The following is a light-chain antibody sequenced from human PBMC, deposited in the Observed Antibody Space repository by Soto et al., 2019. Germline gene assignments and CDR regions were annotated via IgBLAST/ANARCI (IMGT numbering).Light chain of an antibody. CDR3: QQFATSPLT. V-gene: IGKV3-20*01. CDR2: GAS. Sequence: ENVFTQSPGTLSLSPGQRATLSCRASQSLSSSYLAWYQQKPGQAPRLLIYGASRRATGIPDRFSGSGSGTDFTLTISRLEPEDFAVYYCQQFATSPLTFGGGTKVDIK. CDR1: QSLSSSY. J-gene: IGKJ4*01.